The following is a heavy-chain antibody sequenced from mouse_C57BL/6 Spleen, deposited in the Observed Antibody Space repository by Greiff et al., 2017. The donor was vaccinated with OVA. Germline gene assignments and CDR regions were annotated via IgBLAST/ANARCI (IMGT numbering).Heavy chain of an antibody. Sequence: VQLQQPGAELVMPGASVKLSCKASGYTFTSYWMHWVKQRPGQGLEWIGEIDPSDSYTNYNQKFKGKSTLTVDKSSSTAYMQLSSLTSEDSAVYYCARSGYDPWFAYWGQGTLVTVSA. CDR2: IDPSDSYT. CDR3: ARSGYDPWFAY. J-gene: IGHJ3*01. CDR1: GYTFTSYW. D-gene: IGHD2-2*01. V-gene: IGHV1-69*01.